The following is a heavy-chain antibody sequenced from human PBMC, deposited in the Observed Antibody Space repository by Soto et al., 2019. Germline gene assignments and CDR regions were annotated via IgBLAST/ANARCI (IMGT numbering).Heavy chain of an antibody. V-gene: IGHV5-51*01. Sequence: GESLKISCKGSGYSFTSYWIGWVRQMPGKGLEWMGIIYPGDSDTRYSPSFQGQVTISADKSISTAYLQWSSLKASDTALYYCARTSAAGKYYYGMDVWGQGTTVTV. D-gene: IGHD6-13*01. CDR1: GYSFTSYW. CDR2: IYPGDSDT. J-gene: IGHJ6*02. CDR3: ARTSAAGKYYYGMDV.